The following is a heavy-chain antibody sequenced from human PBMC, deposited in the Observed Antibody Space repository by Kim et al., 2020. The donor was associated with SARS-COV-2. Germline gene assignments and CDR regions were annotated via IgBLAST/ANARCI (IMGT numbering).Heavy chain of an antibody. CDR3: AKNVHVTSVTLLWYFDL. J-gene: IGHJ2*01. CDR2: IFGSGHGT. D-gene: IGHD2-2*01. CDR1: RFTFSSYA. Sequence: GGSLRLSCVASRFTFSSYAMTWVRQAPGKGLEWVSTIFGSGHGTYYADSVKGRFIVSRDNSKNTLYLQMNNLRADDTAIYYCAKNVHVTSVTLLWYFDLWGRGTSVTVSS. V-gene: IGHV3-23*01.